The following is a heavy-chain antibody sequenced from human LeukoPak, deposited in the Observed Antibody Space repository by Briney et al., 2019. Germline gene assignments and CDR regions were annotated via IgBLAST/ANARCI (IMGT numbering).Heavy chain of an antibody. CDR3: ARDRTTVVTPTAFDI. Sequence: GGSLRLSCAASGFTFSNYGMHWVRQAPGKGLEWVAFVYYDGNNKYYAASVKGRFTISRDNSRNSLYLQMNSLRAEDTAVYYCARDRTTVVTPTAFDIWGQGTMVTVSS. D-gene: IGHD4-23*01. CDR2: VYYDGNNK. J-gene: IGHJ3*02. V-gene: IGHV3-30*12. CDR1: GFTFSNYG.